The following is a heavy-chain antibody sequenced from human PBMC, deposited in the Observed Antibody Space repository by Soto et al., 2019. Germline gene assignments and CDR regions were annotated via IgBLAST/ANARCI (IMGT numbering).Heavy chain of an antibody. V-gene: IGHV3-66*01. J-gene: IGHJ2*01. D-gene: IGHD6-6*01. CDR1: GFTVSSNY. CDR3: ARDRSSSSDWYFDL. CDR2: IYSTGST. Sequence: PGGSLRLSCAASGFTVSSNYMSWVRQAPGKGLEWVSVIYSTGSTYYADSVKGRFTISRDNSKNTLYLQMNSLRAEDTAVYYCARDRSSSSDWYFDLWGRGALVTVSS.